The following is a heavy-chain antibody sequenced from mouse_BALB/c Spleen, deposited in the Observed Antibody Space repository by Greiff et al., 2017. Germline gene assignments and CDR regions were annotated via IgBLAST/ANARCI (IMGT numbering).Heavy chain of an antibody. Sequence: EVKLQESGGGLVQPGGSMKLSCVASGFTFSNYWMNWVRQSPEKGLEWVAEIRLKSNNYATHYAESVKGRFTISRDDSKSSVYLQMNNLRAEDTGIYYCPSRFAYWGQGTLVTVSA. CDR3: PSRFAY. J-gene: IGHJ3*01. CDR2: IRLKSNNYAT. CDR1: GFTFSNYW. V-gene: IGHV6-6*02.